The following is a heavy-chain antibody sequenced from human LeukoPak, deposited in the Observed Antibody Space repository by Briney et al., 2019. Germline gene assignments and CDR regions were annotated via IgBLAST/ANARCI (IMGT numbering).Heavy chain of an antibody. CDR1: GFTFSSYA. J-gene: IGHJ3*02. Sequence: GGSLRLSCAASGFTFSSYAMSWVRQAPGKGLEWVSGLSGSGGSTYYADSVKGRFTSSGDNSKNTLYLQMNSLRVEDTAVYICAQCPSISPRAALDNWGQGTVGTVSS. D-gene: IGHD6-6*01. V-gene: IGHV3-23*01. CDR3: AQCPSISPRAALDN. CDR2: LSGSGGST.